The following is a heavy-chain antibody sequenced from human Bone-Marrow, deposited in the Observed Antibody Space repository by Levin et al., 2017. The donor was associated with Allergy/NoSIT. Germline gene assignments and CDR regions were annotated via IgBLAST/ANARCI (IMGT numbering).Heavy chain of an antibody. Sequence: GESLKISCTGSGFIFRNDYMHWVRQAPGKGLEYVSGIKTYGDSTYYANSVKGRFPISRDDSKNTLYLQMGSLTTDDMAVYYCVRDFYGMDVWGQGTTVTVSS. J-gene: IGHJ6*02. CDR2: IKTYGDST. CDR1: GFIFRNDY. CDR3: VRDFYGMDV. V-gene: IGHV3-64*01.